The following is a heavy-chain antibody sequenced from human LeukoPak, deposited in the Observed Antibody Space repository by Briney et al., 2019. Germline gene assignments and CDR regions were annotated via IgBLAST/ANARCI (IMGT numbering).Heavy chain of an antibody. V-gene: IGHV3-7*04. Sequence: PGGSLRLSCAASGFTFNIFWMSWVRQAPGKGLEWVANIKHDGSEEYYGDSVRGRFTISRDNAKNSLILRMNSLRGEDTAVYYCARALGNSTGDYWGQGTLVTVSS. J-gene: IGHJ4*02. CDR2: IKHDGSEE. D-gene: IGHD7-27*01. CDR1: GFTFNIFW. CDR3: ARALGNSTGDY.